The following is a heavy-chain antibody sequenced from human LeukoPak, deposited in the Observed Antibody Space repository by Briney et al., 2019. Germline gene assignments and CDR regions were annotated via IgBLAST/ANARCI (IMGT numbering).Heavy chain of an antibody. Sequence: ASVTVSFTASGYTFTIYGISWVRQAPGQGREWMRWISAYNGNTNYAQKLQGRVTMTTDTSTSTAYMELRSLRSDDTAVYYCARETYYYDSSGYFFEDYWGQGTLVTVSS. CDR2: ISAYNGNT. J-gene: IGHJ4*02. CDR3: ARETYYYDSSGYFFEDY. D-gene: IGHD3-22*01. CDR1: GYTFTIYG. V-gene: IGHV1-18*01.